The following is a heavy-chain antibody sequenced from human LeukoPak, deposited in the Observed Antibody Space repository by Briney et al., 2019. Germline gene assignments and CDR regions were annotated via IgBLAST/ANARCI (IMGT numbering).Heavy chain of an antibody. CDR2: ISYDGSNK. CDR3: AKDRSSGSYGGMDV. V-gene: IGHV3-30*18. CDR1: GFTFSSYG. J-gene: IGHJ6*02. Sequence: GTSLRLSCAASGFTFSSYGMHWVRQAPGKGLEWVAVISYDGSNKYYADSVKGRFTISRDNSKNTLYLQMNSLRGEDTAVYYCAKDRSSGSYGGMDVWGQGTTVTVSS. D-gene: IGHD3-10*01.